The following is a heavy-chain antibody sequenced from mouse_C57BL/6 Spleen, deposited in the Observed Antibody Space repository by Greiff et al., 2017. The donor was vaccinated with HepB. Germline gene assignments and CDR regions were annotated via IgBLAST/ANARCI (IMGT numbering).Heavy chain of an antibody. D-gene: IGHD1-1*01. CDR3: TRNDYGRD. CDR2: IDPETGGT. CDR1: GYTFTDYE. V-gene: IGHV1-15*01. J-gene: IGHJ3*01. Sequence: QVQLQQSGAELVRPGASVTLSCKASGYTFTDYEMHWVKQTPVHGLVWIGAIDPETGGTAYNQKFKGKAILTADKSSSTAYMELRSLTSEDSAVYYCTRNDYGRDWGQGTLVTVSA.